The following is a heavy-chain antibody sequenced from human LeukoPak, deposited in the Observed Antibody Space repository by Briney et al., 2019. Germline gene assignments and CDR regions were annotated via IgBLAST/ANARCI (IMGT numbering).Heavy chain of an antibody. CDR3: ARIGAYDVLTGYYEYNWFDP. CDR2: ISPYNGNT. Sequence: ASVKVSCKASGYTFTRYDISWVRQAPGQGLEWMGWISPYNGNTNSAQQLQGRVTMTTDTSTSTAYMELRSLRSDDTAMYYCARIGAYDVLTGYYEYNWFDPWGQGTLVTVSS. D-gene: IGHD3-9*01. J-gene: IGHJ5*02. V-gene: IGHV1-18*01. CDR1: GYTFTRYD.